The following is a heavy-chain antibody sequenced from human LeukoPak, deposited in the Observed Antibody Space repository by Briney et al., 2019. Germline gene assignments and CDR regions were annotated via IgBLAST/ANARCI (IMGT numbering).Heavy chain of an antibody. CDR1: GFTFSTYA. CDR3: AKGKVTAFLDWFDP. Sequence: GGSLRLSCAASGFTFSTYAVSWVRQAPGKGLEWVSAISATGGTTYYADSVKGRFTISRDNSKNTPYLQLNSLRAEDTAIYYCAKGKVTAFLDWFDPWGQGTLVTVSS. CDR2: ISATGGTT. J-gene: IGHJ5*02. V-gene: IGHV3-23*01. D-gene: IGHD2-21*02.